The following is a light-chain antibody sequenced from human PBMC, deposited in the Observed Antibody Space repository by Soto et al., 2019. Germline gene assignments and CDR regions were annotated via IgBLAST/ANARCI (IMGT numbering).Light chain of an antibody. V-gene: IGKV3-20*01. J-gene: IGKJ4*01. CDR2: GAS. CDR1: QSVSSSY. CDR3: QQYGSSPPRLT. Sequence: EIVLTQSPGTLSLSPGERATLSCRASQSVSSSYLAWYQQKPGQAPRLLIYGASSRATGIPDRFSGTGSGTDFTLTISRLEPEDFAVYYCQQYGSSPPRLTFGGGTPVDIK.